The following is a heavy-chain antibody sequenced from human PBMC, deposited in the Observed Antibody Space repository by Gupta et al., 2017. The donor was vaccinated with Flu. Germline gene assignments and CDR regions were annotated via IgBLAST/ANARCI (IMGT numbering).Heavy chain of an antibody. V-gene: IGHV3-21*01. CDR2: ISPESTYI. J-gene: IGHJ4*02. D-gene: IGHD2-8*01. Sequence: MNWVRQAPGGGLEWVSSISPESTYIYYADSRKVRFTISRDNAKNSLYLQMHSLRAEDTALYYCARARGPGTNGICYSFDSWGQGTPVTVSS. CDR3: ARARGPGTNGICYSFDS.